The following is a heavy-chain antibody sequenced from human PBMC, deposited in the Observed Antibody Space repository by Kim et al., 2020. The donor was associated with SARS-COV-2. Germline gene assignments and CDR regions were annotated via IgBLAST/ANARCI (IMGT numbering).Heavy chain of an antibody. Sequence: SVKVSCKASGVTFSSYAISWVRQAPGQGLEWMGGIIPMYGTTNYAPKFQGRFTITADASTSTAYMELSSLRSEDTAVYYCGASVPKVVGYCSTSNCYKSDYWGPGTLITVSS. CDR3: GASVPKVVGYCSTSNCYKSDY. J-gene: IGHJ4*02. D-gene: IGHD2-2*02. CDR1: GVTFSSYA. CDR2: IIPMYGTT. V-gene: IGHV1-69*13.